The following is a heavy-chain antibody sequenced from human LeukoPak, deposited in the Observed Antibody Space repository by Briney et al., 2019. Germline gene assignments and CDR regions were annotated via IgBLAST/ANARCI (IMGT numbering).Heavy chain of an antibody. D-gene: IGHD4-23*01. V-gene: IGHV3-21*01. CDR2: ISTSSIYI. CDR1: GFIFSSYS. Sequence: GGSLRLSCAVSGFIFSSYSMNWVRQAPGKGLEWVSSISTSSIYIYYADSVKGRFTISGDNAKNSLYLQMNSLRAEDTAVYYCARGQDTVITSRDAFDIWGQGTMVTVSS. CDR3: ARGQDTVITSRDAFDI. J-gene: IGHJ3*02.